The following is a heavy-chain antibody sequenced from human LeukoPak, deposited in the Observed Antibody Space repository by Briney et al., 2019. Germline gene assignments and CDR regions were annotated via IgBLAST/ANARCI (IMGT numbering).Heavy chain of an antibody. V-gene: IGHV1-46*01. CDR3: ARGWEMASKAPFDY. CDR2: INPSVGSA. CDR1: GYTFTRYY. D-gene: IGHD5-24*01. Sequence: ASVKVSCKASGYTFTRYYMHWVRQAPGQGLEWMGIINPSVGSASYSQKFQGRVTMTRDTSTSAVYMELSSLRSEDTAVYYCARGWEMASKAPFDYWGQGTLVTVSS. J-gene: IGHJ4*02.